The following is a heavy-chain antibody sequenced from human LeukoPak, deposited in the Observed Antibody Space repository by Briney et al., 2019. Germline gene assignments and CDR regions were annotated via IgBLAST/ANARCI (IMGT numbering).Heavy chain of an antibody. J-gene: IGHJ4*02. D-gene: IGHD6-13*01. V-gene: IGHV1-8*01. CDR3: ARGRADSIAAGD. CDR1: GYTFTSYD. Sequence: ASVKVSCKASGYTFTSYDINWVRQATGQGLEWMGWMNPNSGNTGYAQKFQGRVTMTRNTSISTAYMELSSLRSEDTAVYYCARGRADSIAAGDWDQGTLVTVSS. CDR2: MNPNSGNT.